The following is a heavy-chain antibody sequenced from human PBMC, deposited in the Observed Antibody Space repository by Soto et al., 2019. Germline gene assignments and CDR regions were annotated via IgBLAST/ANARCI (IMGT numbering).Heavy chain of an antibody. D-gene: IGHD2-21*01. J-gene: IGHJ5*02. V-gene: IGHV3-30*03. Sequence: QVQLAESGGGVVQPGRSLRLSCATSGFVSNDYDIHWVRQAPGKGLAWLASISYDGTKKYYAESVKGRFTISRDKSKNTLSLQLNSLGAADTAVYYCSRGIKGGLDAWGPGTLVTVSS. CDR1: GFVSNDYD. CDR3: SRGIKGGLDA. CDR2: ISYDGTKK.